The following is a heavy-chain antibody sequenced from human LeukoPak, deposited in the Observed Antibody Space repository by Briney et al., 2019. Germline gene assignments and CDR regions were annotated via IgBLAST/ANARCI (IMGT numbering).Heavy chain of an antibody. CDR2: INHSGST. CDR3: ARRKALRSDYRHFDY. V-gene: IGHV4-39*07. D-gene: IGHD4-17*01. Sequence: SETLSLTCTVSGGSIGSSAYSWGWIRQPPGKGLEWIGEINHSGSTNYNPSLKSRVTISVDTSKNQFSLKLSSVTAADTAVYYCARRKALRSDYRHFDYWGQGTLVTVSS. CDR1: GGSIGSSAYS. J-gene: IGHJ4*02.